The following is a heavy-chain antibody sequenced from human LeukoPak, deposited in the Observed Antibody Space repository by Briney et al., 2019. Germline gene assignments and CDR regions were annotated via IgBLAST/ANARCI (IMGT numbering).Heavy chain of an antibody. J-gene: IGHJ4*02. Sequence: SETLSLTCTVSGGSISSYYWSWIRQPPGKGLEWSGYIYYSGSTNYNPSLKSRVTISVDTSKNQFSLKLSSVTAADTAVYYCARWGSIAVARFDYWGQGTLLTVSS. CDR1: GGSISSYY. CDR2: IYYSGST. CDR3: ARWGSIAVARFDY. D-gene: IGHD6-6*01. V-gene: IGHV4-59*08.